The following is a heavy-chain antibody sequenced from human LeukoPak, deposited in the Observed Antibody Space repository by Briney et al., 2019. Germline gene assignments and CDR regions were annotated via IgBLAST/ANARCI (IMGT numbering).Heavy chain of an antibody. CDR2: ISSNGGST. Sequence: GSLRLSCAASGFTFSSYAMHWVRQAPGKGLEYVSAISSNGGSTYYANSVKGRFTISRDNSKNTLYLQMGSLRAEDMAVYYCARGDGYYYYYMDVWGKGTTVTVSS. CDR3: ARGDGYYYYYMDV. D-gene: IGHD3-16*01. V-gene: IGHV3-64*01. CDR1: GFTFSSYA. J-gene: IGHJ6*03.